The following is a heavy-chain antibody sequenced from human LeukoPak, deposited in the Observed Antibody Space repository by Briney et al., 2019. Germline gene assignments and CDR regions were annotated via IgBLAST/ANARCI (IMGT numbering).Heavy chain of an antibody. CDR2: IIPIFGTA. CDR3: ARVSGDYDFWSGDYNANWFDP. J-gene: IGHJ5*02. V-gene: IGHV1-69*13. Sequence: SVKVSCKASGGTFSSYAISWVRQAPGQGLEWMGGIIPIFGTANYAQKFQGRVTITADESTSTAYMELSSLRSEDTAVYYCARVSGDYDFWSGDYNANWFDPWGQGTLVTVSS. D-gene: IGHD3-3*01. CDR1: GGTFSSYA.